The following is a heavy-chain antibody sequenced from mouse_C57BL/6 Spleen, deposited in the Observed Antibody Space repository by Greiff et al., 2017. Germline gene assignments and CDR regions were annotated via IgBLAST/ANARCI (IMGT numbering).Heavy chain of an antibody. CDR1: GYTFTSYW. J-gene: IGHJ3*01. CDR3: ARKEGIYYGNYSPFAY. Sequence: QVQLQQPGAELVRPGTSVKLSCKASGYTFTSYWMHWVKQRPGQGLEWIGVIDPSDSYTNYNQKFKGKATLTVDTSSSTAYMQLSSLTSEDSAVYYCARKEGIYYGNYSPFAYWGQGTLVTVSA. V-gene: IGHV1-59*01. D-gene: IGHD2-1*01. CDR2: IDPSDSYT.